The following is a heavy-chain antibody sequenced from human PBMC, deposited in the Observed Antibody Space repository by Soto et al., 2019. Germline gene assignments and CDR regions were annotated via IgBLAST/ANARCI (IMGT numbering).Heavy chain of an antibody. CDR3: ACITPSGYDSDYYYGMDV. CDR1: GYTFTSYA. Sequence: ASVKVSCKASGYTFTSYAMHWVRQAPGQRLEWMGWINAGNGNTKYSQKFQGRVTITRDTSASTAYMELSSLRSEDTAVFYCACITPSGYDSDYYYGMDVWGQGTTVTVSS. D-gene: IGHD5-12*01. J-gene: IGHJ6*02. CDR2: INAGNGNT. V-gene: IGHV1-3*01.